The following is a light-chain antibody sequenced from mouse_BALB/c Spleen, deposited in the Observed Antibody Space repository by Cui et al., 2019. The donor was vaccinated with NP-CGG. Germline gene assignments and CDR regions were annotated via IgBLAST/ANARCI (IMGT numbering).Light chain of an antibody. V-gene: IGLV1*01. CDR3: ALCYSNHWV. CDR1: TGAVTTSNY. CDR2: GTN. J-gene: IGLJ1*01. Sequence: QAVVTQESALTRSPGETVTLTCRSSTGAVTTSNYANWVQEKPDHLFTGLIGGTNNRAPGVPARFSGSLIGDKAALTITGAQIEDEAIYFCALCYSNHWVFGGGTKLTVL.